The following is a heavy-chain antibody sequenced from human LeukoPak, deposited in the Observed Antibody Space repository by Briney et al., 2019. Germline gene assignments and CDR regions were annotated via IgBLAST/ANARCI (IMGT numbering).Heavy chain of an antibody. J-gene: IGHJ4*02. V-gene: IGHV4-30-4*01. CDR1: GGSISSGDYY. D-gene: IGHD2-21*01. Sequence: SETLSLTCTVSGGSISSGDYYWSWIRQPPGKGLKWIGYIYYSGGTYYNPSLKSRVTISVDTSKNQFSLKLSSVTAADTAVYYCARGDLNYWGQGTLVTVSS. CDR3: ARGDLNY. CDR2: IYYSGGT.